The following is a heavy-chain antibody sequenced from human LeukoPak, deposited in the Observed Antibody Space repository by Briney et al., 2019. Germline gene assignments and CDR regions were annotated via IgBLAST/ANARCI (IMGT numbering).Heavy chain of an antibody. CDR2: ISYDGSNK. Sequence: GRSLRLPCAASGFTFSSYAMHWVRQAPGKGLEWVAVISYDGSNKYYADSVKGRFTISRDNSKNTLYLQMNSLRAEDTAVYYCARDLLGPTDYGSGSYYIYDWGQGTLVTVYS. CDR1: GFTFSSYA. D-gene: IGHD3-10*01. V-gene: IGHV3-30*04. J-gene: IGHJ4*02. CDR3: ARDLLGPTDYGSGSYYIYD.